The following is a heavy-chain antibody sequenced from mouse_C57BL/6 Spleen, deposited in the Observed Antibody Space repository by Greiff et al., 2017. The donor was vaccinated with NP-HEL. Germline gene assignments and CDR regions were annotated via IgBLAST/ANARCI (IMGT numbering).Heavy chain of an antibody. CDR1: GYTFTSYW. Sequence: VKLQQSGAELVKPGASVKMSCKASGYTFTSYWITWVKQRPGQGLEWIGDIYPGSGSTNYNEKFKRKATLTVDTYSSTAYMQLSSLTSEDSAVYYCARGVDSNDYYFDYWGQGTTLTVSS. V-gene: IGHV1-55*01. D-gene: IGHD2-12*01. J-gene: IGHJ2*01. CDR3: ARGVDSNDYYFDY. CDR2: IYPGSGST.